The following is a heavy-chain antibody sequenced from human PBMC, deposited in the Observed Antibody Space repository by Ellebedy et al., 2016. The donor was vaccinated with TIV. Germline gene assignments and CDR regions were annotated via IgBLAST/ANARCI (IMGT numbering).Heavy chain of an antibody. J-gene: IGHJ4*02. V-gene: IGHV4-4*02. CDR1: GGSISSNNW. CDR3: ARQWLVRYGPFDY. CDR2: IYHTGNT. D-gene: IGHD6-19*01. Sequence: MPSDTLSLTCAVSGGSISSNNWWAWVRQPPGKGLEWIGVIYHTGNTNYNPSLKSRVTMSEDKSKNQFSLKLNSVTAADTAVYYCARQWLVRYGPFDYWGQGALVTVSS.